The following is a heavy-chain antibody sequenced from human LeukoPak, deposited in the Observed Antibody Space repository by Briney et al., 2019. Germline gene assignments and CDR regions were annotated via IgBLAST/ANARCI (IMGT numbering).Heavy chain of an antibody. Sequence: SETLSLTCAVYGGSFSGYYWSWIRQPPGKGLEWIGEINHSGSTNYNPSLKSRVTISVDTSKNQFSLKLSSVTAADTAVYYCARVPFYDFWSGPGYFDYWGQGTLVTVSS. V-gene: IGHV4-34*01. CDR3: ARVPFYDFWSGPGYFDY. CDR1: GGSFSGYY. J-gene: IGHJ4*02. CDR2: INHSGST. D-gene: IGHD3-3*01.